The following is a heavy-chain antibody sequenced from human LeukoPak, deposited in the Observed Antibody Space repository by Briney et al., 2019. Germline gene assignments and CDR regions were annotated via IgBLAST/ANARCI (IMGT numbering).Heavy chain of an antibody. J-gene: IGHJ3*02. V-gene: IGHV1-2*02. D-gene: IGHD3-22*01. CDR1: GYTFSGYY. Sequence: ASVKVSCKASGYTFSGYYMHWVRQAPGQGLEWMGWINPNSGGTNYAQKFQGRVTMTRDTSISTAYMELSRLRSDDTAVYYCARASPRITMIVVVDAFDIWGQGTMVTVSS. CDR3: ARASPRITMIVVVDAFDI. CDR2: INPNSGGT.